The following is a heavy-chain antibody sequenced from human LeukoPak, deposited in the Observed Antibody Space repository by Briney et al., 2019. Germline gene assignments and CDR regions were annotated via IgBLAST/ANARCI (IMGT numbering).Heavy chain of an antibody. J-gene: IGHJ4*02. CDR2: ISSSSSTI. CDR3: ARDTYIVGPSTSVRYFDY. Sequence: GGSLRLSCAASGFTFSSYSMTWVRQAPGKGLEWVSYISSSSSTIYYADSVKGRFTISRDNAKNSLYLQMNSLRDEDTAVYYCARDTYIVGPSTSVRYFDYWGQGTLVTVSS. D-gene: IGHD1-26*01. CDR1: GFTFSSYS. V-gene: IGHV3-48*02.